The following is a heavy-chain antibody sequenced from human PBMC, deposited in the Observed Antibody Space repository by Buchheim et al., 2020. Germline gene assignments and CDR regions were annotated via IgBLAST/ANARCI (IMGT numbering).Heavy chain of an antibody. CDR3: ARDLSHRGEYSSSPHYYYYYMDV. D-gene: IGHD6-6*01. V-gene: IGHV3-48*02. CDR2: ISSSSSTI. Sequence: EVQLLESGGGLVQPGGSLRLSCAASGFTFSSYSMNWVRQAPGKGLEWVSYISSSSSTIYYADSVKGRFTISRDNAKNSLYLQMNSLRDEDTAVYYCARDLSHRGEYSSSPHYYYYYMDVWGKGTT. CDR1: GFTFSSYS. J-gene: IGHJ6*03.